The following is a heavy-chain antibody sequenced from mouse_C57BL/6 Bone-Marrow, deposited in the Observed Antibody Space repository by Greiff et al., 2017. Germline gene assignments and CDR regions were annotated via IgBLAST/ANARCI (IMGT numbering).Heavy chain of an antibody. CDR1: YTFSRRVH. J-gene: IGHJ2*01. CDR3: SEDSAVYYCACLDSSGYH. D-gene: IGHD3-2*02. CDR2: GQGLEWIG. Sequence: QVPLQQSGPELARPWASVKISCQAFYTFSRRVHFAIRDTNYWIQWVKQRPGQGLEWIGATYPGNGDTSYNHKFKGKATLTADKSSTSAYLRIRSLTSEDSAVYYCACLDSSGYHWGQGTTLTVSS. V-gene: IGHV1-87*01.